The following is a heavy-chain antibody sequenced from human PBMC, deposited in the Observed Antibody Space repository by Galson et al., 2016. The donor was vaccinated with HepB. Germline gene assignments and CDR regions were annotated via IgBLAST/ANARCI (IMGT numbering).Heavy chain of an antibody. Sequence: SETLSLTCAVSGDSVISNNWWSWVRQPPGKGLEWIGEIHHSGSSNYNPSLKGRVTMSVDKSKNQFSLRLTSVTVADAAVYYCASRSATYYVDNWGQGTLVTVSS. CDR2: IHHSGSS. CDR3: ASRSATYYVDN. V-gene: IGHV4-4*02. J-gene: IGHJ4*02. CDR1: GDSVISNNW.